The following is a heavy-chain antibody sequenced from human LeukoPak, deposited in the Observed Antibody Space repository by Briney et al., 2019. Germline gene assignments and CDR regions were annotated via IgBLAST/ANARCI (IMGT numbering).Heavy chain of an antibody. CDR2: IIPIFGTA. CDR1: GYTFTSSA. Sequence: SVKVSCKASGYTFTSSALNWVRQAPGQGLEWMGGIIPIFGTANYAQKFQGRVTITADESTSTAYMELSSLRSEDTAVYYCARVVRYCSSTSCYEDYYYYGMDVWGQGTTVTVSS. D-gene: IGHD2-2*01. V-gene: IGHV1-69*13. J-gene: IGHJ6*02. CDR3: ARVVRYCSSTSCYEDYYYYGMDV.